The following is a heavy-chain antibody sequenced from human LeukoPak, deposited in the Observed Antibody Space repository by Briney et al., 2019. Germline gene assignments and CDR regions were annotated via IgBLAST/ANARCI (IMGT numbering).Heavy chain of an antibody. CDR1: GFTFSSYG. CDR3: ARDREMVRHFDM. V-gene: IGHV3-30*02. J-gene: IGHJ3*02. Sequence: GGSLRLSCAALGFTFSSYGMHWVGQAPGKGWGGVAFIRYDGGNKYYADSVKGGFNISRDNSKNTLYMQMNSLRGEDTAVYYCARDREMVRHFDMWGQGTVVTVSS. D-gene: IGHD3-10*01. CDR2: IRYDGGNK.